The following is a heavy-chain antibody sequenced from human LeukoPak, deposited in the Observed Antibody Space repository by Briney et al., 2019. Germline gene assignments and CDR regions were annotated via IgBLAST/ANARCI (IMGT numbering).Heavy chain of an antibody. CDR3: ARRRLGYCSSTSCHNWFDP. Sequence: GESLKISCKGSGYSFTSYWIGWVRQMPGKGLEWMGIIYPGDSDTRYSPSFQGQVTISADKSISTAYLQWSSLKASDTAMYYCARRRLGYCSSTSCHNWFDPWGQGTLVTVFS. J-gene: IGHJ5*02. CDR2: IYPGDSDT. D-gene: IGHD2-2*01. V-gene: IGHV5-51*01. CDR1: GYSFTSYW.